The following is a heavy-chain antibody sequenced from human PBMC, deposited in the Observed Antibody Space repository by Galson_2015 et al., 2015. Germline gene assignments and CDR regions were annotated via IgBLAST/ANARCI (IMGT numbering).Heavy chain of an antibody. D-gene: IGHD5-24*01. CDR2: IKEDGSEK. CDR1: GFTFSSSW. V-gene: IGHV3-7*01. J-gene: IGHJ6*02. CDR3: ARQRCRMDV. Sequence: SLRLSCAASGFTFSSSWMSWVRQPSGKGLEWVANIKEDGSEKNYVDSVKGRFTISRDNTKNSLYLQMNSLRAEDTAVYYCARQRCRMDVWGQGTTVTVSS.